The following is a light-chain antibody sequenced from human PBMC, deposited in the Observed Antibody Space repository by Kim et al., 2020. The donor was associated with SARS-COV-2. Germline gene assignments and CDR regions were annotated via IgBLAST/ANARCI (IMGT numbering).Light chain of an antibody. CDR2: KAS. Sequence: DIQMTQSPSALSAYVGDRVTITCRASETVGTWLAWYQQKPGKAPKLLIYKASTLESGVPSRFSGSGSGTEFTLTISSLQPDDLATYYCQQSNSYSTFGQGTKVDIK. CDR3: QQSNSYST. CDR1: ETVGTW. V-gene: IGKV1-5*03. J-gene: IGKJ2*01.